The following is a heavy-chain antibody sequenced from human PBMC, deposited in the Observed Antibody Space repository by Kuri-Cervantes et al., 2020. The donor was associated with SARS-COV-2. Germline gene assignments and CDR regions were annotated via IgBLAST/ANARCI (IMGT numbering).Heavy chain of an antibody. Sequence: ETLSLTCAASGFTFSSYAMSWVRQAPGKGLEWVSAISGSGGSTYYADSVKGRFTISRDNSKNTLYLQMNSLRAEDTAVYYCARDGWGSSFDYWGQGTLVTVSS. J-gene: IGHJ4*02. V-gene: IGHV3-23*01. CDR2: ISGSGGST. D-gene: IGHD7-27*01. CDR3: ARDGWGSSFDY. CDR1: GFTFSSYA.